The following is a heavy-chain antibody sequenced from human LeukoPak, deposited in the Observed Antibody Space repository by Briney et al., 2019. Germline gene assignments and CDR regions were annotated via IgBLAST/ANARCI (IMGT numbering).Heavy chain of an antibody. CDR2: IYYSGST. V-gene: IGHV4-39*07. D-gene: IGHD3-10*01. J-gene: IGHJ6*02. CDR1: GGSISSSSYY. Sequence: SETLSLTCTVSGGSISSSSYYWGWIRQPPGKGLEWIGSIYYSGSTYYNPSLKSRVTISVDTSKNQFSLKLSSVTAAYTAVYYCARSSMVRGVIAPGYYGMDVWGQGTTVTVSS. CDR3: ARSSMVRGVIAPGYYGMDV.